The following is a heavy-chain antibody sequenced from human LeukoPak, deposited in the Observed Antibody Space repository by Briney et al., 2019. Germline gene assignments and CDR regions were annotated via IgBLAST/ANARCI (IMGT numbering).Heavy chain of an antibody. CDR1: GGSISSSSYY. Sequence: SETLSLTCTVSGGSISSSSYYWGWIRQPPGKGLEWIGSIYYSGSTYYNPSLKSRVTISVDTSKNQFSLKLSSVTAADTAVYYCARLRYDILTGLDYWGQGTLVTVSS. D-gene: IGHD3-9*01. CDR2: IYYSGST. V-gene: IGHV4-39*01. J-gene: IGHJ4*02. CDR3: ARLRYDILTGLDY.